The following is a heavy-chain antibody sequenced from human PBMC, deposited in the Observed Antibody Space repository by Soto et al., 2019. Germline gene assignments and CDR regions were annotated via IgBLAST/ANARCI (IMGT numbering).Heavy chain of an antibody. CDR3: ARVYEGYYDY. D-gene: IGHD3-16*01. J-gene: IGHJ4*02. V-gene: IGHV4-61*01. CDR2: IYYSGST. CDR1: GGSVSSGSYY. Sequence: QVQLQESGPGLVQPSETLSLTCTVSGGSVSSGSYYWSWIRQPPGKGLEWIGYIYYSGSTNYNPSLMSRVTISVDTSKNQFSLKLSSVTAADTAVYYCARVYEGYYDYWGQGTLVTVSS.